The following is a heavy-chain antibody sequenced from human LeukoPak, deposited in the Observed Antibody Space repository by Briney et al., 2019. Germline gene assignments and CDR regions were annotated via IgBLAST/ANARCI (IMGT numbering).Heavy chain of an antibody. D-gene: IGHD5-18*01. CDR3: ARDATLQLWLLGTFDY. V-gene: IGHV3-30-3*01. CDR2: ISYDGSNK. J-gene: IGHJ4*02. CDR1: GFTFSSYA. Sequence: GGSLRLSCAASGFTFSSYAMHWVRQAPGKGLEWVAVISYDGSNKYYVDSVKGRFTISRDNSKNTLYLQMNSLRAEDTAVYYCARDATLQLWLLGTFDYWGQGTLVTVSS.